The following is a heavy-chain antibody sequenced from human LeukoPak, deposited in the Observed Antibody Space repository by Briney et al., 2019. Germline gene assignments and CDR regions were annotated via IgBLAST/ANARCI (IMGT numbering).Heavy chain of an antibody. CDR3: ARDYYYDSSGYDY. V-gene: IGHV3-64*01. D-gene: IGHD3-22*01. Sequence: PGGSLRLSCAASGFTFSSYAMHWVRQAPGKGLEYVSAISSNGGSTYYANSVKGRFTISRDNSKNTLYLQMGSLRAEDTAVYYCARDYYYDSSGYDYWGQGTLVTVSS. CDR2: ISSNGGST. CDR1: GFTFSSYA. J-gene: IGHJ4*02.